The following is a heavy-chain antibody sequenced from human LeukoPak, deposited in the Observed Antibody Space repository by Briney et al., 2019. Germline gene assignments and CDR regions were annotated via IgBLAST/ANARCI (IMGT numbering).Heavy chain of an antibody. CDR3: ARGDGSYSSYYCMDV. CDR1: GYTFTSYD. D-gene: IGHD1-26*01. Sequence: ASVKVSCKASGYTFTSYDINWVRQATGQGLEWMGWMNPNSGNTGYAQKFQGRVTITRNTSISTAYMELSSLRSEDTAVYYCARGDGSYSSYYCMDVWGKGTTVTVSS. V-gene: IGHV1-8*03. CDR2: MNPNSGNT. J-gene: IGHJ6*03.